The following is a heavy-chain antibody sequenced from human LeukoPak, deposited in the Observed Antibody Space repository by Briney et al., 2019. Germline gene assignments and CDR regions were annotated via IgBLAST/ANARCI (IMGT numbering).Heavy chain of an antibody. V-gene: IGHV3-15*01. CDR3: STRAGWEFLTEF. CDR1: GFTFSNAW. J-gene: IGHJ4*02. D-gene: IGHD3-10*01. CDR2: IKNKVDGGTT. Sequence: PGGSLRLSCAASGFTFSNAWMSWVRQAPGKGPEWVGRIKNKVDGGTTDYAAPVKGRFTISRDDSKSTLYLQMDSLKPDDTAVYYCSTRAGWEFLTEFWGQGTLVTVSS.